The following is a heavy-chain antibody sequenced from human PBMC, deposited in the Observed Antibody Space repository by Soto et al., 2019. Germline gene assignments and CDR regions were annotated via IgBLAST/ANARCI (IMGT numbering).Heavy chain of an antibody. CDR1: GFTFSDYY. D-gene: IGHD2-2*01. CDR3: ARGGCSSTSCYRGLDYYYYMDV. V-gene: IGHV3-11*01. CDR2: ISSSGSTI. J-gene: IGHJ6*03. Sequence: QVQLVESGGGLVKPGGSLRLSCAASGFTFSDYYMSWIRQAPGKGLEWVSYISSSGSTIYYADSVKGRFTISRDNAKNSLYLQMNSLRAEDTAVYYCARGGCSSTSCYRGLDYYYYMDVWGKGTTVTVSS.